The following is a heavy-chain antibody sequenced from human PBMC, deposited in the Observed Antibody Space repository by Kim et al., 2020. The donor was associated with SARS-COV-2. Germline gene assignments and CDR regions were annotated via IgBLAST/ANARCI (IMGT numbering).Heavy chain of an antibody. V-gene: IGHV3-7*01. CDR1: GFTFSGYW. J-gene: IGHJ5*02. CDR3: AGVHSKYVEAFDP. CDR2: INQDGGGK. D-gene: IGHD4-4*01. Sequence: GGSLRLSCAASGFTFSGYWMSWVRQAPGKGLEWVANINQDGGGKYYVDSVKGRFTVSRDNAKKSLYLQMNSLRAEDTAVYYCAGVHSKYVEAFDPWGQGT.